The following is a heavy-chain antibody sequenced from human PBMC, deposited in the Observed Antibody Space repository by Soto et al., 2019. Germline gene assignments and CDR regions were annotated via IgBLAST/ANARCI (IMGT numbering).Heavy chain of an antibody. CDR1: CGSISSYY. CDR3: ARHVRNRSTSVGWEYFDY. D-gene: IGHD2-2*01. V-gene: IGHV4-59*08. Sequence: SGTLSPTCTFSCGSISSYYWSWIPEPPGEGLEWIGYIYYSGSTNYNPSLKSRVTISVDTSKNQFSLKLSSVTAADTAVYYCARHVRNRSTSVGWEYFDYWGQGTLVTVSS. J-gene: IGHJ4*02. CDR2: IYYSGST.